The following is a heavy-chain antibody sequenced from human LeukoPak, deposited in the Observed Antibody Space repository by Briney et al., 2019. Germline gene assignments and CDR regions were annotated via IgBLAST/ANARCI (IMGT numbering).Heavy chain of an antibody. Sequence: SEALSLTCTVSGGSISSYYWSWIRQPPGKGLEWIGYIYYSGSTNYNPSLKSRVTISVDTSKNQFSLKLSSVTAADTAVYYCARGEDSKRWAFDYWGQGTLVTVSS. V-gene: IGHV4-59*01. CDR2: IYYSGST. CDR3: ARGEDSKRWAFDY. D-gene: IGHD1-26*01. CDR1: GGSISSYY. J-gene: IGHJ4*02.